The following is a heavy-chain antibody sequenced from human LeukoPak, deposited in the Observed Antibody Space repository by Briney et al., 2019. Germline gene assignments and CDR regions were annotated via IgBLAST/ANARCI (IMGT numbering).Heavy chain of an antibody. CDR3: ARAGSSSSWFDP. CDR1: GFTFSSYS. V-gene: IGHV3-21*01. J-gene: IGHJ5*02. Sequence: SGGSLRLSCAASGFTFSSYSMNWVRQAPGKGLEWVSSISSSSSYIYYADSVKGRFTISRDNAKNSLYLQMNSLRAEDTAVYYCARAGSSSSWFDPWGQGTLVTVSS. CDR2: ISSSSSYI. D-gene: IGHD6-6*01.